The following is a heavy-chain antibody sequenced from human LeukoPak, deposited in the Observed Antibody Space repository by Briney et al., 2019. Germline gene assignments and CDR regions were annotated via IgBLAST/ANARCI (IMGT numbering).Heavy chain of an antibody. J-gene: IGHJ4*02. V-gene: IGHV3-66*02. CDR2: IYSGGST. Sequence: GGSLRLSCAASGFTVSSNYMSWVRQAPGKGLEWVSVIYSGGSTYYADSVKGRLTISRDNSKNTLYLQMNSLRAEDTAVYYCARAFYDSSGYGYYFDYWGQGTLVTVSS. D-gene: IGHD3-22*01. CDR3: ARAFYDSSGYGYYFDY. CDR1: GFTVSSNY.